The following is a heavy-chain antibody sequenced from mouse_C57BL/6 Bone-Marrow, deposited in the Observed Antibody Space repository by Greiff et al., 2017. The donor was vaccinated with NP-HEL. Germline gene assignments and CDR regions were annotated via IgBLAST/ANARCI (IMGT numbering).Heavy chain of an antibody. J-gene: IGHJ4*01. CDR2: IDPENGDT. CDR1: GFNIKDDY. CDR3: TFYYYHDAMDY. D-gene: IGHD2-4*01. Sequence: EVKLVESGAELVRPGASVKLSCTASGFNIKDDYMHWVKQRPEQGLEWIGWIDPENGDTEYASKFQGKATITADTSSNTAYLQLSSLTSEDTAVYYCTFYYYHDAMDYWGQGTSVTVSS. V-gene: IGHV14-4*01.